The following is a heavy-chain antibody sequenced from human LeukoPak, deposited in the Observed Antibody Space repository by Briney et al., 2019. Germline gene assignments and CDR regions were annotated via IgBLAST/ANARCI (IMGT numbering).Heavy chain of an antibody. CDR1: GFTFSSYA. CDR2: ISDSGAGT. J-gene: IGHJ4*02. CDR3: ARSPPQDT. Sequence: PGGSLRLSCAASGFTFSSYAMSWVRQAPGKGLEWVSAISDSGAGTYYADSVKGRFTISRDNAKNTLYLQMNSLRAEDTAVYYCARSPPQDTWGQGTLVTVSS. D-gene: IGHD5-18*01. V-gene: IGHV3-23*01.